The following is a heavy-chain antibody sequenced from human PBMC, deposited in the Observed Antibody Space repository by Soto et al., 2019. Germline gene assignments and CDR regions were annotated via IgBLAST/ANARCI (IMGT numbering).Heavy chain of an antibody. J-gene: IGHJ4*02. D-gene: IGHD1-1*01. CDR2: ISDSGNST. V-gene: IGHV3-23*01. CDR1: GFTFSSYA. CDR3: ASDRYAEHLWGQDEFDY. Sequence: GGSLRLSCAASGFTFSSYAMSWVRQAPGKGLEWVSTISDSGNSTYSADSVKGRFTISRDNSKNTLYLQMNSLRAEDTAVYYCASDRYAEHLWGQDEFDYWGQGTLVTVSS.